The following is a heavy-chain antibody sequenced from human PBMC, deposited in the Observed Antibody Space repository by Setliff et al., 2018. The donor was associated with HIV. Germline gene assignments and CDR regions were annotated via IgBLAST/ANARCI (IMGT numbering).Heavy chain of an antibody. J-gene: IGHJ4*02. Sequence: ASVKVSCKASGYTFTSSDIYWVRQATGQGLEWMGWVNPKSGNTGYAQKFQGRVIMTRDTSISTVYMELRSLRSEDTAVYYCARDPTGPTGEDYWGQGTLVTVSS. CDR2: VNPKSGNT. V-gene: IGHV1-8*02. CDR3: ARDPTGPTGEDY. D-gene: IGHD1-1*01. CDR1: GYTFTSSD.